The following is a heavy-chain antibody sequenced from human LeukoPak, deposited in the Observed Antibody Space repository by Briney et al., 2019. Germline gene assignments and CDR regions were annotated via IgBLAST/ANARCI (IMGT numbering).Heavy chain of an antibody. D-gene: IGHD3-22*01. CDR3: ARYYYYDRSGYPVGAFDV. V-gene: IGHV4-39*02. J-gene: IGHJ3*01. Sequence: PSETLSLTCTVSGGSISSSSYYWGWIRQPPGKGLEWIGSIYYSGTTYHNPSLKRRVTISVDTSKNNFSVKLRSATAADTAVYYCARYYYYDRSGYPVGAFDVWGQGTMVTVSS. CDR1: GGSISSSSYY. CDR2: IYYSGTT.